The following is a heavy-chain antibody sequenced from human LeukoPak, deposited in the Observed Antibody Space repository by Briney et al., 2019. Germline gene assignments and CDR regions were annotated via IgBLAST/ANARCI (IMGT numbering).Heavy chain of an antibody. CDR3: AKDRVVALDY. D-gene: IGHD2-2*01. J-gene: IGHJ4*02. V-gene: IGHV3-30*18. CDR2: ISYDGSNK. CDR1: GFTFSSYG. Sequence: GGSLRLSCAVSGFTFSSYGMRWVRPAPGKGLEWVAVISYDGSNKYYADSVKGRFTISRDNSKNTLYLQMNSLRAEDTAVYYCAKDRVVALDYWGQGTLVTVSS.